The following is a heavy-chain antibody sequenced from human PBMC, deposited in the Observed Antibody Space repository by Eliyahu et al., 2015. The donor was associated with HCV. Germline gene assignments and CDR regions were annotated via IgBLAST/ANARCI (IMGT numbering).Heavy chain of an antibody. CDR2: IEKEGIEK. CDR1: GFTFSSXW. D-gene: IGHD2-21*01. Sequence: EVQLVESGGGLVQPGGSLRLSCAASGFTFSSXWMXWVRQEPREGGEGLVNIEKEGIEKHYVXSVKGRFTISRDNAKTSLYLQMNSLRVEDTAVYYCARDTYCGGHCYGGVDYWGQGTLVTVSS. J-gene: IGHJ4*02. V-gene: IGHV3-7*03. CDR3: ARDTYCGGHCYGGVDY.